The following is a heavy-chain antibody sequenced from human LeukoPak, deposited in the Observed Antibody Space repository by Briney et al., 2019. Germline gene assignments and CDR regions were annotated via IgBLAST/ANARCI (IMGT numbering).Heavy chain of an antibody. Sequence: GGSLRLSCAASGFTFSSHSMNWVRQAPGKGLEWVSSISSSSSYIYYADSVKGRFTISRDNAKNSLYLQMNSLRAEDTAVYYCARGKTGTTSPFDYWGQGTLVTVSS. CDR1: GFTFSSHS. CDR3: ARGKTGTTSPFDY. V-gene: IGHV3-21*01. D-gene: IGHD1-7*01. CDR2: ISSSSSYI. J-gene: IGHJ4*02.